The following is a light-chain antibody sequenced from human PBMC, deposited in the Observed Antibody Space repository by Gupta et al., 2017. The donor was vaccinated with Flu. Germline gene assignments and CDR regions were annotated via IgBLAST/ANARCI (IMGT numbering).Light chain of an antibody. CDR1: QSISSW. CDR2: KTS. V-gene: IGKV1-5*03. Sequence: DIQMTQSPSTLSASVGDRVTITCRASQSISSWLAWYQQKPGKAPNLLIYKTSSLQNGVPARFSGSGSGTEFTLTISSLQPDDVATYYCQQDSGSHTFGGGTKVEFK. J-gene: IGKJ4*01. CDR3: QQDSGSHT.